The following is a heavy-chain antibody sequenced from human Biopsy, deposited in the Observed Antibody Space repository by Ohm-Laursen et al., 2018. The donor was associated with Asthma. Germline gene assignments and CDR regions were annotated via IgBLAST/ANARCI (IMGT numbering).Heavy chain of an antibody. CDR1: GFTFSTYG. CDR2: IAWDGINS. J-gene: IGHJ6*02. D-gene: IGHD2-21*01. CDR3: ARAGESDLVGGLDV. Sequence: SLRLSCAASGFTFSTYGMHWVRQAPGKGLEWVAYIAWDGINSYYADSVKGRFTISRDDSRNTLYLQKNSLRADDTAVYYCARAGESDLVGGLDVWGQGTTVIVS. V-gene: IGHV3-30*03.